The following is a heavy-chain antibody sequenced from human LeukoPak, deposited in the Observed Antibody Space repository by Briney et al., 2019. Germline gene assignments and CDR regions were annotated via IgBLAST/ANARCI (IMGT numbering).Heavy chain of an antibody. D-gene: IGHD1-7*01. CDR3: ARDQNWNYDFDY. V-gene: IGHV3-30-3*01. CDR1: GFTFSSYA. Sequence: GRSLRLSCAASGFTFSSYAMHWVRQAPGKGLEWVAVISYDGSNKYYADSVKGRFTISRDNSKNTLYLQMNSLRAEDTAAYYCARDQNWNYDFDYWGQGTLVTVSS. CDR2: ISYDGSNK. J-gene: IGHJ4*02.